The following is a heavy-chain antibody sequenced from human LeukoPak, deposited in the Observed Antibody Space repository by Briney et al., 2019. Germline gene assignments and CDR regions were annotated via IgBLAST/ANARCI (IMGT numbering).Heavy chain of an antibody. V-gene: IGHV3-30*18. J-gene: IGHJ3*02. CDR1: GFTFSSYG. CDR3: AKDHNTNDAFDI. D-gene: IGHD1-14*01. CDR2: ISYDGSNK. Sequence: PGRSLRLSCAASGFTFSSYGMHWVRQAPGKGLEWVAVISYDGSNKYYADSVKGRFTISRDNSKNTLYLQMNSLRAEDTAVYYCAKDHNTNDAFDIWVQGTMVTVSS.